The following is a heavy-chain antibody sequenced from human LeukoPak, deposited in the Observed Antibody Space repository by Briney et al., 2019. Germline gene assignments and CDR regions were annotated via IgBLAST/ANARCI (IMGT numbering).Heavy chain of an antibody. CDR2: ISYDGSNE. J-gene: IGHJ4*02. D-gene: IGHD6-19*01. V-gene: IGHV3-30*18. CDR3: AKDSSGWSGEY. Sequence: GGSLRLSCAASGFTFSSYGMHWVRQAPGKGLEWVAVISYDGSNEYYADSVKGRFTISRDNSKNTLYLQMNSLRAEDTAVYYCAKDSSGWSGEYWGQGNLVTVSS. CDR1: GFTFSSYG.